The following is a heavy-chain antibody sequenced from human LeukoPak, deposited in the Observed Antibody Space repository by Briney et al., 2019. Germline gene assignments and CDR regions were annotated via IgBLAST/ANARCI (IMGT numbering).Heavy chain of an antibody. J-gene: IGHJ4*02. CDR1: GFTFSSYA. CDR2: ISYDGSNK. V-gene: IGHV3-30*04. CDR3: AKDDYYDTSGYRD. Sequence: GGSLRLSCAASGFTFSSYAMHWVRQAPGKGLEWVAVISYDGSNKYYADSVKGRFTISRDNSKNTLYLQMNSLRAEDTAVYYCAKDDYYDTSGYRDWGQGTLVTVSS. D-gene: IGHD3-22*01.